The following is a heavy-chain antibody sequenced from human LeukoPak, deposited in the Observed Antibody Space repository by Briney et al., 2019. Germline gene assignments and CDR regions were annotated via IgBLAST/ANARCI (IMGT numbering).Heavy chain of an antibody. V-gene: IGHV3-21*01. CDR2: ISSSSSYI. Sequence: TGGSLRLSCAASGFILSNYSMNWVRQAPGKGLEWVAFISSSSSYIFYADSLKGRFTISRDNAKNSLYLQMNSLRADDTAVYYCARDLAYGDDGLWGQGTLVTVSS. J-gene: IGHJ4*02. CDR3: ARDLAYGDDGL. CDR1: GFILSNYS. D-gene: IGHD4-17*01.